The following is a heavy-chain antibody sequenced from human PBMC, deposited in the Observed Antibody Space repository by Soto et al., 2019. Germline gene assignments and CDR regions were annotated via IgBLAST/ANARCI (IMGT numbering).Heavy chain of an antibody. V-gene: IGHV3-48*01. CDR3: ARAHCSSGNCYSGSDFDY. Sequence: EVQLVESGGGLVQRGGSLRLSCAASGFTFSSYSMNWVRQAPGKGLEWVSYITSISSTIYYADSVKGRFTISRDNAKNSLYLQMNSLRADDTAVYYCARAHCSSGNCYSGSDFDYWGQGILVTVSS. CDR2: ITSISSTI. CDR1: GFTFSSYS. D-gene: IGHD2-15*01. J-gene: IGHJ4*02.